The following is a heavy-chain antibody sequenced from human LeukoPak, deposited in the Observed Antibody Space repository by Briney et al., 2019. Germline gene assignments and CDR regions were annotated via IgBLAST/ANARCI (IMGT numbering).Heavy chain of an antibody. CDR1: GGSISSGGYY. J-gene: IGHJ5*02. CDR2: IYYSGST. D-gene: IGHD3-22*01. CDR3: ARGGTYYYDSSGNWFDP. Sequence: PSETLSLTCTVSGGSISSGGYYWSWIRQHPGKGLEWIGYIYYSGSTYYNPSLKSRVTISVDTSKNQFSLKLSSVTAADTAVYYCARGGTYYYDSSGNWFDPWGQGTLVTVSS. V-gene: IGHV4-31*03.